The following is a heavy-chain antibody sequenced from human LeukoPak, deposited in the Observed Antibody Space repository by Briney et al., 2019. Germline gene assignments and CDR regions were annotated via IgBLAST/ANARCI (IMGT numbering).Heavy chain of an antibody. D-gene: IGHD3-22*01. Sequence: ASVRVSCKASGYTFTSYDINWVRQATGQGLEWMGWMNPNSGSTGYAQKFQGRVTMTRNTSISTAYMELSSLRSEDTAVYYCARGPAYYYDSSGYPDPWGQGTLVTVSS. V-gene: IGHV1-8*01. CDR1: GYTFTSYD. J-gene: IGHJ5*02. CDR2: MNPNSGST. CDR3: ARGPAYYYDSSGYPDP.